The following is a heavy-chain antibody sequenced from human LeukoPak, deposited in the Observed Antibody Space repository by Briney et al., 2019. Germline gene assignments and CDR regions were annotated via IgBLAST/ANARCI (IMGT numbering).Heavy chain of an antibody. CDR2: IRRDGNEK. V-gene: IGHV3-7*01. CDR3: AKEGAYPIITYDS. J-gene: IGHJ5*01. Sequence: GGSLRLSCAASGFTFSSYWMNWVRQAPGKGLEWVANIRRDGNEKNYVDSVRGRFSISRDNAKNSLYLQMDSLRAEDTAVYYCAKEGAYPIITYDSWGQGALVTVSS. CDR1: GFTFSSYW. D-gene: IGHD3-10*01.